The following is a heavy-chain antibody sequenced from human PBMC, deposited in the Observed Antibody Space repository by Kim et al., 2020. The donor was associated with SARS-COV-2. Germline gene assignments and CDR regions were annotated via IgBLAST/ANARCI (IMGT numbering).Heavy chain of an antibody. J-gene: IGHJ6*03. CDR3: ARVGDLPPYYYMDV. D-gene: IGHD3-10*01. V-gene: IGHV4-30-2*05. Sequence: TPSLKSRVTISVDTSKNQFSLKLSSVTAADTAVYYCARVGDLPPYYYMDVWGKGTTVTVSS.